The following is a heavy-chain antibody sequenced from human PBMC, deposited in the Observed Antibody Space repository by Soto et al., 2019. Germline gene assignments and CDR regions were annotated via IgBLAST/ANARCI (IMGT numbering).Heavy chain of an antibody. CDR2: IIPIFGTA. CDR1: GGTLSSSA. D-gene: IGHD2-15*01. V-gene: IGHV1-69*01. Sequence: VSWPAAGGTLSSSAISWVRQAPGQGLEWMGGIIPIFGTANYAQKFQGRVTITADESTSTAYMELSSLRSEDTAVYYCVGVGGSSAWTVDYWGQGTLVTFSS. J-gene: IGHJ4*02. CDR3: VGVGGSSAWTVDY.